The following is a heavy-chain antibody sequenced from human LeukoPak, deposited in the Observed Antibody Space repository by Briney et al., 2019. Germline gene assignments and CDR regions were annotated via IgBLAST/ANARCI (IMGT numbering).Heavy chain of an antibody. CDR1: GFTFSSYW. CDR3: AKNFWSDKYYYYYMDV. Sequence: PGGSLRLSCAASGFTFSSYWMSWVRQAPGKGLEWVAVISYDGSNKYYADSVKGRFTISRDNSKNTLYLQMNSLRAEDTAVYYCAKNFWSDKYYYYYMDVWGKGTTVTVSS. D-gene: IGHD3-3*01. V-gene: IGHV3-30*18. J-gene: IGHJ6*03. CDR2: ISYDGSNK.